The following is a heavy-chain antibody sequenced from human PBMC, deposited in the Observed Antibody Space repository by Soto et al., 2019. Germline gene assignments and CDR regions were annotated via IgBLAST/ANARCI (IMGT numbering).Heavy chain of an antibody. CDR2: IIPIFGTA. CDR1: GGTFSSYA. J-gene: IGHJ6*02. D-gene: IGHD2-15*01. V-gene: IGHV1-69*01. Sequence: QVQLVQSGAEVKKPGSSVKVSCKASGGTFSSYAISWVRQAPGQGLEWMGGIIPIFGTANYAQKFQGRVTITADESTSTAYMELSSLRSEDTAVYYCARHSSATHEDIVVVVAAHPAVYYYYGMDVWGQGTTVTVSS. CDR3: ARHSSATHEDIVVVVAAHPAVYYYYGMDV.